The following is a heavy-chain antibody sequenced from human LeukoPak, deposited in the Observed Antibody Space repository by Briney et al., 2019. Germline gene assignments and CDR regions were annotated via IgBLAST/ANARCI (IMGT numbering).Heavy chain of an antibody. J-gene: IGHJ2*01. CDR1: GYSISSGYF. CDR2: FYHSGIT. V-gene: IGHV4-38-2*02. Sequence: SETLSLTCTVSGYSISSGYFWGWIRQPPGKGLEWIGSFYHSGITYYNPSLKSRVTISVDTSKDQFSLKLSSVTAADTAIYYCAIVSGDYILYWYFDLWGRGTLVTVSS. D-gene: IGHD4-17*01. CDR3: AIVSGDYILYWYFDL.